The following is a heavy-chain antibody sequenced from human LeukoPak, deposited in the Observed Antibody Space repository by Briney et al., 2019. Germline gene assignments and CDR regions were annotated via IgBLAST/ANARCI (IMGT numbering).Heavy chain of an antibody. CDR3: ARQDRIQLWLLEDNWFDP. D-gene: IGHD5-18*01. V-gene: IGHV5-51*01. CDR1: GYSFTSYW. J-gene: IGHJ5*02. Sequence: GESLKISRKGSGYSFTSYWIGWVRQMPGKGLEWMGIIYPGDSDTRYSPSFQGQVTISADKSISTAYLQWSSLKASDTAMYYCARQDRIQLWLLEDNWFDPWGQGTLVTVSS. CDR2: IYPGDSDT.